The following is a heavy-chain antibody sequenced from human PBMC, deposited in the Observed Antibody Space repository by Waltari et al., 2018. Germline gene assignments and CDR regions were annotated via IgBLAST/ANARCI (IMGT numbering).Heavy chain of an antibody. D-gene: IGHD6-13*01. V-gene: IGHV3-7*01. CDR1: GFTFKNYW. CDR3: ASDLAAAGNPKINFDGAH. Sequence: EAQLVESGGDVVQPGGSLRLSCAASGFTFKNYWMGWVRQAPGKGLEWVANVHPYGNEKYYVDSVKGRFTISRDNTKNSLNLQMNSLRVEDTGMYYCASDLAAAGNPKINFDGAHWGQGTLVIVS. J-gene: IGHJ4*02. CDR2: VHPYGNEK.